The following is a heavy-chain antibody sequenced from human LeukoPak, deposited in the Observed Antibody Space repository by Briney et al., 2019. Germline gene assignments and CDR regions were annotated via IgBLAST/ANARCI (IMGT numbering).Heavy chain of an antibody. CDR3: ARSVGSGSYFDY. CDR1: GGSMSNIYY. Sequence: SETLSLTCNVSGGSMSNIYYWGWIRQPPGKGLEWIGNIFYSGITYYNPSLKSRVTISLDTSKNQFSLKLTSVTAADTAVYYCARSVGSGSYFDYWGQGTLVTVSS. V-gene: IGHV4-39*07. J-gene: IGHJ4*02. D-gene: IGHD1-26*01. CDR2: IFYSGIT.